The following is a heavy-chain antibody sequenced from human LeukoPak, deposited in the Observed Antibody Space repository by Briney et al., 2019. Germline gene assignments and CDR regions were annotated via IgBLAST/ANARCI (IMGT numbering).Heavy chain of an antibody. Sequence: SETLSLTCTVSGYSISSGYYWGWIRQPPGKGLEWIGNIYHSGSTFYNPSLKSRVTISVDTSKNQFSLKLSSVIAADTAVYYCARVYFSTQVKGPPVNWFDPWGQGTLVTVSS. J-gene: IGHJ5*02. V-gene: IGHV4-38-2*02. CDR3: ARVYFSTQVKGPPVNWFDP. D-gene: IGHD2/OR15-2a*01. CDR1: GYSISSGYY. CDR2: IYHSGST.